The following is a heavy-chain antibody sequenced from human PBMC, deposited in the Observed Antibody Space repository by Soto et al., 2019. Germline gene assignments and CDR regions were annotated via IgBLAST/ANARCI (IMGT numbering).Heavy chain of an antibody. Sequence: GGSLRLSCAASGFTFSTYGMHWVRQAPGKGLEWLAVISNNGINKYYADSVKGRFTISRDNSKDTLFLQMNSLRGEDTAIYYCARVIRADSTSSNFYYYSGLDVWGQGTTVTVSS. CDR2: ISNNGINK. CDR1: GFTFSTYG. V-gene: IGHV3-30*03. D-gene: IGHD6-6*01. CDR3: ARVIRADSTSSNFYYYSGLDV. J-gene: IGHJ6*02.